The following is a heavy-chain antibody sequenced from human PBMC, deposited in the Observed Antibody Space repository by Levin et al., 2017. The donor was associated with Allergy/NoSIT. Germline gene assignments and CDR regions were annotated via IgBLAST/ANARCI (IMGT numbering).Heavy chain of an antibody. Sequence: GGSLRLSCAASGFTFSDYYMSWIRQAPGKGLEWLTYISGGGSEVKFADSVKGRFTISRDNAQKSLHLQMSSLSAEDTAVYYCARERGIISPVNAFDIWGQGTMVTVSS. D-gene: IGHD3-10*01. CDR1: GFTFSDYY. CDR3: ARERGIISPVNAFDI. J-gene: IGHJ3*02. CDR2: ISGGGSEV. V-gene: IGHV3-11*01.